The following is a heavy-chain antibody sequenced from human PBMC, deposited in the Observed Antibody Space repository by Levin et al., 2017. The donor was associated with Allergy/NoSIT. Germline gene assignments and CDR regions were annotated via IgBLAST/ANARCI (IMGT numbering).Heavy chain of an antibody. CDR3: ARASVTPLTNLDAFDI. J-gene: IGHJ3*02. CDR2: IKEDESEK. CDR1: GFIFSNYW. D-gene: IGHD4-11*01. Sequence: HPGESLKISCAASGFIFSNYWMNWVRQAPGKGLEWVANIKEDESEKYYVDSVKGRFVISRDNARNLLHLQMYSLRVEDTALYYCARASVTPLTNLDAFDIWGQGTMVTVSS. V-gene: IGHV3-7*03.